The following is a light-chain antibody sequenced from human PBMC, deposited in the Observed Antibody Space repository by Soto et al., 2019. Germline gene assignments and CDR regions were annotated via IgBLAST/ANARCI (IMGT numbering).Light chain of an antibody. Sequence: DIPMTQSPSSLSASVGDRVTITCQASQDISNYLNWYQQKPGKAPKLLIYDASNLETGVPSRFSGSGSGTDFTFTISSLQPEDIATYYCQQYDNLPWTFGPGTKVDIK. CDR1: QDISNY. V-gene: IGKV1-33*01. CDR2: DAS. CDR3: QQYDNLPWT. J-gene: IGKJ3*01.